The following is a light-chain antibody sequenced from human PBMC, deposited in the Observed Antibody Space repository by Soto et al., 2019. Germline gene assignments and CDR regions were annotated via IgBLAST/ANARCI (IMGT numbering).Light chain of an antibody. CDR1: QSISSW. Sequence: DIQMTQSPSTLSASVGDRVTITCRASQSISSWLAWYRQKPGKAPKLLIYKASSLESGVPSRFSGSGSGTEFTLTISSLQPDDFATYYCQHYNSYSEAFGQGTKVDNK. CDR2: KAS. J-gene: IGKJ1*01. V-gene: IGKV1-5*03. CDR3: QHYNSYSEA.